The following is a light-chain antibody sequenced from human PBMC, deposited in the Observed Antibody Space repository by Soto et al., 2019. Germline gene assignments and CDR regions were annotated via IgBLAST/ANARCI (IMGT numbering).Light chain of an antibody. Sequence: IQLTQSPSTLSASAGDRVTITCRASQSISTSLAWYQQKPGKAPRLLIYDASSLESGVPSRFSGSGSGTEFTLTITSLQPDDFATYYCQHYNVYSGTFGQGTKVDIK. J-gene: IGKJ1*01. CDR3: QHYNVYSGT. CDR2: DAS. CDR1: QSISTS. V-gene: IGKV1-5*01.